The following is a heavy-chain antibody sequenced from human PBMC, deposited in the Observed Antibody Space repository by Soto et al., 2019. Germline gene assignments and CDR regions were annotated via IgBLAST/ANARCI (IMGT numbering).Heavy chain of an antibody. CDR2: IIPIFGTA. D-gene: IGHD6-13*01. J-gene: IGHJ5*02. CDR3: ARDRYSSSFNWFDP. Sequence: GASVKVSCKASGGTFSSYAISWVRQAPGQGLEWMGGIIPIFGTANYAQKFQGRVTITADESTSTAYMELSSLRSEDTAVYYCARDRYSSSFNWFDPWGQGTLVTVSS. V-gene: IGHV1-69*13. CDR1: GGTFSSYA.